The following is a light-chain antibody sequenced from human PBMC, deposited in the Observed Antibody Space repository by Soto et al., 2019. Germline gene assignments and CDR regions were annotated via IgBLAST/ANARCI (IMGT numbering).Light chain of an antibody. J-gene: IGKJ1*01. CDR1: QSVSSN. Sequence: EIVMTQSPGTLSVSPGERATLACRASQSVSSNLAWYQQKPGQVPRLLISGASTRAAGISDRFRGSGSGTEFTLTISSLRSEDSAIYYCQQYFEWPPMTFGQGTKVEI. CDR2: GAS. V-gene: IGKV3-15*01. CDR3: QQYFEWPPMT.